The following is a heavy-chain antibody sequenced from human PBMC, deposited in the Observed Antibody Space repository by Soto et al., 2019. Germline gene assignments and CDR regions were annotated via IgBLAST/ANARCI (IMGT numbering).Heavy chain of an antibody. CDR3: ARRMHDYGDYFSYYFDY. Sequence: PGGSLRLSCAASGFTFSSYSMNWVRQAPGKGLEWVSYISSSSSTIYYADSVKGRFTISRDNAKNSLYLQMNSLRAEDTAVYYCARRMHDYGDYFSYYFDYWGQGTLVTVSS. J-gene: IGHJ4*02. CDR1: GFTFSSYS. D-gene: IGHD4-17*01. V-gene: IGHV3-48*01. CDR2: ISSSSSTI.